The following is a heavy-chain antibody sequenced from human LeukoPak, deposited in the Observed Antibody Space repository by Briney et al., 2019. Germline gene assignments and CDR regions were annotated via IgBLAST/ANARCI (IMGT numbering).Heavy chain of an antibody. J-gene: IGHJ4*02. CDR3: AREELTGYGVDY. CDR1: GGSFSGYY. CDR2: INHSGST. V-gene: IGHV4-34*01. Sequence: SETLSLTCAVYGGSFSGYYWSWIRQPPGKGLEWIGEINHSGSTNYNPSLKSRVTISVDTSKNQFSLKLSSVTAADTAVYYCAREELTGYGVDYWGQGALVTVSS. D-gene: IGHD3-9*01.